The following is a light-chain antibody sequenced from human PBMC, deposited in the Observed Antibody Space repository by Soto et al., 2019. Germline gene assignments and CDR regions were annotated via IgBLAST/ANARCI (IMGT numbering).Light chain of an antibody. CDR1: SSDVGGYNY. Sequence: QSALTQLASVYGSPGQSITISCTGTSSDVGGYNYVSWYQQHPGKAPKLMIYDVSNRPSGVSNRFSGSKSGNTASLTISGLQAEDEADYYCSSYTSSSTLGVFGTGTKVTVL. CDR3: SSYTSSSTLGV. V-gene: IGLV2-14*01. CDR2: DVS. J-gene: IGLJ1*01.